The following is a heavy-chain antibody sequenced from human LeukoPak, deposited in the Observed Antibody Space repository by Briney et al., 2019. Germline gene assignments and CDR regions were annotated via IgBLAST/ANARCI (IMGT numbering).Heavy chain of an antibody. CDR1: GGSISSYY. V-gene: IGHV4-4*07. D-gene: IGHD3-10*01. J-gene: IGHJ6*02. CDR2: IYTSGST. Sequence: SETLSLTCTVSGGSISSYYWSWIRQPAGKGLEWIGRIYTSGSTNYNPSLKSRVTMSVDTSKNQFSLKLSSVTAADTAVYCCARELLWFGELLYMNYYYGMDVWGQGTTVTVSS. CDR3: ARELLWFGELLYMNYYYGMDV.